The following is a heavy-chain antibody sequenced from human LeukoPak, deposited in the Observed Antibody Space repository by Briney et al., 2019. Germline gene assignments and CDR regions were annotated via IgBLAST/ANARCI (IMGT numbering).Heavy chain of an antibody. CDR2: IYHSGST. J-gene: IGHJ4*02. D-gene: IGHD4/OR15-4a*01. Sequence: SETLSLTCTVSGGSIRSYYWSWTRQPPGKGLEWIGYIYHSGSTNYSPSLKSRVTISVDTSRTQFSLKLSSVTAADTAVYYCARAREASVLEWGQGILVTVSS. V-gene: IGHV4-59*01. CDR3: ARAREASVLE. CDR1: GGSIRSYY.